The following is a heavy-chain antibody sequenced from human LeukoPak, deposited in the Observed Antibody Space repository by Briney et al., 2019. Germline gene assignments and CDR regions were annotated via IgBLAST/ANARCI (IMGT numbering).Heavy chain of an antibody. CDR1: GFTFSDYY. J-gene: IGHJ4*02. D-gene: IGHD3-9*01. Sequence: KPGGSLRLSCAASGFTFSDYYINWIRQVPGQGLEWISYISHTSKTIYYADSVKGRFTISRDNAKNSLYLQMNSLRAEDTAVYYCAREHFDWLLDYWGQGTLVTVSS. CDR3: AREHFDWLLDY. V-gene: IGHV3-11*01. CDR2: ISHTSKTI.